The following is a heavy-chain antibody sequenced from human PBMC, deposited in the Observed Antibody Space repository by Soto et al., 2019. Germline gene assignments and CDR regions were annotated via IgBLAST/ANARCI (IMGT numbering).Heavy chain of an antibody. D-gene: IGHD3-10*01. CDR1: GFTFSTYR. CDR3: TRGPRPTSVGTGAY. Sequence: GGSLRLSCAASGFTFSTYRMHWVRQAPGKGLVWVSRINYDGSSTDYADSVKGRFTISRDNAKHTLYLQMNTLTAEDTAVYYCTRGPRPTSVGTGAYWGQGTLVTVSS. V-gene: IGHV3-74*01. CDR2: INYDGSST. J-gene: IGHJ4*02.